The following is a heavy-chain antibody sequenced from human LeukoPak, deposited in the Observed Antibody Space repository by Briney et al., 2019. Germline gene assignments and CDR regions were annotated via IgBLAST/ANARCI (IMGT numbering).Heavy chain of an antibody. Sequence: GGSLRLSCAASGFTFSSYAMHWVRQAPGKGLEWVAVISYDGSNKYYADSVKGRFTISRDNAKNSLYLQMNSLRAEDTAVYYCAKSSSIAARIFDYWGQGTLVTVSS. CDR1: GFTFSSYA. V-gene: IGHV3-30*04. CDR3: AKSSSIAARIFDY. J-gene: IGHJ4*02. D-gene: IGHD6-6*01. CDR2: ISYDGSNK.